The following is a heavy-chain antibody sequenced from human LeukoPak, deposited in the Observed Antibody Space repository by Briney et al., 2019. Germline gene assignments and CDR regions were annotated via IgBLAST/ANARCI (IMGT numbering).Heavy chain of an antibody. D-gene: IGHD2-15*01. Sequence: GASVKVSCKASGGTFSSYGLSWVRQAPGQGLEWMGEIIPMFGTTNYAQKLQGRVTITADKSTSTAYMELSSLRSEDTAVYYCARDKAAWDYYYMDVWGKGTTVTVSS. CDR1: GGTFSSYG. V-gene: IGHV1-69*06. CDR3: ARDKAAWDYYYMDV. CDR2: IIPMFGTT. J-gene: IGHJ6*03.